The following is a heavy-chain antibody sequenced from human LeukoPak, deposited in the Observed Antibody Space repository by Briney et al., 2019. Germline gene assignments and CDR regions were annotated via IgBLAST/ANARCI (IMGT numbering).Heavy chain of an antibody. CDR3: VRDPAAAGTVWFDP. Sequence: SGGSLRLSCAASGFSFSNYAMNWVRQAPGKGLEWVSSITTGSSYIYYADSVKGRFTISRDSAKNSLHLQMNSLRAEDTAVYYCVRDPAAAGTVWFDPWGQGTLVTVSS. D-gene: IGHD6-13*01. CDR1: GFSFSNYA. V-gene: IGHV3-21*01. CDR2: ITTGSSYI. J-gene: IGHJ5*02.